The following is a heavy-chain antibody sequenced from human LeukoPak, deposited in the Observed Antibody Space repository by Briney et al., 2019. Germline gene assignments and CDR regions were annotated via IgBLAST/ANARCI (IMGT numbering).Heavy chain of an antibody. CDR2: INDRGDST. CDR3: ARDLFGRGNDFDY. D-gene: IGHD3-10*01. J-gene: IGHJ4*02. Sequence: GGSLRLCCAASGFSLTTYAMGWVRQAPGKGLEWVSVINDRGDSTYYADSVKGRFTISRDNAKNSLYLQMNSLRAEDTAVYYCARDLFGRGNDFDYWGQGTLVTVSS. V-gene: IGHV3-23*01. CDR1: GFSLTTYA.